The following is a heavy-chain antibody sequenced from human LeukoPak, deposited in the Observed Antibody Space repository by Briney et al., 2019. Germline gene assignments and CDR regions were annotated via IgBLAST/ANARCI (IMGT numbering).Heavy chain of an antibody. CDR1: GGSISSYY. D-gene: IGHD2-21*02. CDR2: IYYSGST. J-gene: IGHJ4*02. Sequence: SETLSLTCTVSGGSISSYYWSWIRQPPGKGLEWIGYIYYSGSTNYNPSLKSRVTISVDTSKNQFSLKLSSVTAADTAVYYCARLLEGDSAFDYWGQGTLVTVSS. CDR3: ARLLEGDSAFDY. V-gene: IGHV4-59*08.